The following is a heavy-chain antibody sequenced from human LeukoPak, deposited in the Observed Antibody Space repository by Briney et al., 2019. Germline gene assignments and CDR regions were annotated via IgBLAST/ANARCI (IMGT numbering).Heavy chain of an antibody. CDR1: GFTVSSNY. CDR3: ARLPYYYDSSGYSYAFDI. D-gene: IGHD3-22*01. CDR2: IYSGGST. J-gene: IGHJ3*02. Sequence: SGGSLRLSCAASGFTVSSNYMSWVRQAPGKGLEWVSVIYSGGSTYYAVSVKGRFTIFRDNSKNTLYLQMNSLRAEDTAVYYCARLPYYYDSSGYSYAFDIWGQGTMVTVSS. V-gene: IGHV3-66*02.